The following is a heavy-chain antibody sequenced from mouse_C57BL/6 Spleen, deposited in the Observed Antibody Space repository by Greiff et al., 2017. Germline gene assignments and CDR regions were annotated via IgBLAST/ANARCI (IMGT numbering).Heavy chain of an antibody. D-gene: IGHD2-4*01. V-gene: IGHV1-5*01. Sequence: VQLKQSGTVLARPGASVKMSCKTSGYTFTSYWMHWVKQRPGQGLEWIGAIYPGNSDTSYNQKFKGKAKLTAVTSASTAYMELSSLTNEDSAVYYGTRSGDYDGGRYFDYWGQGTTLTVSS. CDR2: IYPGNSDT. CDR3: TRSGDYDGGRYFDY. CDR1: GYTFTSYW. J-gene: IGHJ2*01.